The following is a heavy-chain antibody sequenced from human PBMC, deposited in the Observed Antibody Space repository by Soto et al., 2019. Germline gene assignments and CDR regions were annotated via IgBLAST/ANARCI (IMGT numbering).Heavy chain of an antibody. CDR1: GGSISSSSYY. CDR3: ARHDVSYGQYNWFDP. D-gene: IGHD5-18*01. CDR2: IYYSGST. J-gene: IGHJ5*02. V-gene: IGHV4-39*01. Sequence: QLQLQESGPGLVKPSETLSLTCTVSGGSISSSSYYWGWIRQPPGKVLEWIGSIYYSGSTYYNPSLNSRVTISVDTSRNQFSLKLSSATAADTAVYYCARHDVSYGQYNWFDPWGQGTLVTVSS.